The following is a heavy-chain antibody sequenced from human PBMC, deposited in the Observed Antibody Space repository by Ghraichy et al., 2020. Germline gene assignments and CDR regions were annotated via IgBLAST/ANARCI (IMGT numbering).Heavy chain of an antibody. J-gene: IGHJ4*02. D-gene: IGHD2-15*01. CDR1: GFTFDDYA. CDR3: AKSPPLGQYCSGGSCYLEEYYFDY. V-gene: IGHV3-9*01. Sequence: SLRLSCAASGFTFDDYAMHWVRQAPGKGLEWVSGISWNSGSIGYADSVKGRFTISRDNAKNSLYLQMNSLRAEDTALYYCAKSPPLGQYCSGGSCYLEEYYFDYWGQGTLVTVSS. CDR2: ISWNSGSI.